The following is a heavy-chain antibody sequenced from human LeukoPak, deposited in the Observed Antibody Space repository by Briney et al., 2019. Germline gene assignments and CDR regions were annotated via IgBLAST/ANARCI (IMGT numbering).Heavy chain of an antibody. V-gene: IGHV1-69*05. CDR1: GGTFSSYA. CDR2: IIPIFATA. D-gene: IGHD3-3*01. CDR3: ARAPGRITIFGVVLPGYYYYMDV. Sequence: SVKVSCKASGGTFSSYAISWVRQAPGQGLEWMGGIIPIFATANYAQKFQGRVTITTDESTRTAYMELSSLRSEDTAVYYCARAPGRITIFGVVLPGYYYYMDVWGKGTTVTVSS. J-gene: IGHJ6*03.